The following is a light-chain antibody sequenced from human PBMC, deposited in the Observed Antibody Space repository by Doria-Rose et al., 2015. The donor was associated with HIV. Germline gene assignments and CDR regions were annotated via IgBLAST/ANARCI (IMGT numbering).Light chain of an antibody. CDR1: NIGSKS. J-gene: IGLJ3*02. CDR2: DDS. V-gene: IGLV3-21*02. Sequence: SYELMQPPSVSVAPGQTARITCGGNNIGSKSVHWYQQKAGQTPVLVVYDDSDRTSGIHERFSASNSANTATLTISRVEAGDEADYYCQVWDNGSDHPWVFGGGTRLTVL. CDR3: QVWDNGSDHPWV.